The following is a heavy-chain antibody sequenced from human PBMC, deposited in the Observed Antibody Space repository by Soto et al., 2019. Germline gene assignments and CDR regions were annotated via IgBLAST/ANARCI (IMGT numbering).Heavy chain of an antibody. Sequence: GGSLRLSCATSGFTFTNYDMRWVRQVAGKSLDWVSGIGTSGDPYYSDSVKGRFTISREDAKNSLSLQMNSLRAGDTAVYYCARGRYDTRAYYFDYWGQGIRVTVSS. CDR1: GFTFTNYD. V-gene: IGHV3-13*05. CDR3: ARGRYDTRAYYFDY. J-gene: IGHJ4*02. CDR2: IGTSGDP. D-gene: IGHD3-22*01.